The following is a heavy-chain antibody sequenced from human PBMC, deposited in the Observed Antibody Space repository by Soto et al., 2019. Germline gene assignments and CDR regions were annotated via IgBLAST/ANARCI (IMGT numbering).Heavy chain of an antibody. CDR2: ISGSGGST. D-gene: IGHD3-10*01. Sequence: GGSLRLSCAASGFTFNNFAMHWVRQAPGKGLEWVSAISGSGGSTYYADSVKGRFTISRDNSKNTLYLQMNSLRAEDTAVYYCAKDRITMVRGVWFEPWGQGTLVTVSS. J-gene: IGHJ5*02. CDR1: GFTFNNFA. CDR3: AKDRITMVRGVWFEP. V-gene: IGHV3-23*01.